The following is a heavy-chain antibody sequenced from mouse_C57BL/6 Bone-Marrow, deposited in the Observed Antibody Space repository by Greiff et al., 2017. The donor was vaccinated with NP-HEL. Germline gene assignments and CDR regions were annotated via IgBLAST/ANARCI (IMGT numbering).Heavy chain of an antibody. CDR2: IDPSDSYT. Sequence: QVQLQQPGAELVMPGASVTLSCKASGYTFTSYWMHWVKQRPGQGLEWIGEIDPSDSYTNYNQKFKGKSTLTVDKSTSTAYIQLSSLTSEDSAVYYCASLCGGYWGQGTTLTVSS. CDR3: ASLCGGY. V-gene: IGHV1-69*01. J-gene: IGHJ2*01. CDR1: GYTFTSYW.